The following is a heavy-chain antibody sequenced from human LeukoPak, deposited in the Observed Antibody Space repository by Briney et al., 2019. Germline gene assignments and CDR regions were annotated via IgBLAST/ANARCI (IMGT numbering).Heavy chain of an antibody. J-gene: IGHJ4*02. CDR1: GASFSGYY. Sequence: PSETLSLTCAVYGASFSGYYWSWLRQPPGKGLEWIGEINHSGSTNYNPSLKSRVTISVDTSKNQFSLKLSSVTAADTAVYYCASTGYSSSWRPFDYWGQGTLVTVSS. CDR3: ASTGYSSSWRPFDY. CDR2: INHSGST. D-gene: IGHD6-13*01. V-gene: IGHV4-34*01.